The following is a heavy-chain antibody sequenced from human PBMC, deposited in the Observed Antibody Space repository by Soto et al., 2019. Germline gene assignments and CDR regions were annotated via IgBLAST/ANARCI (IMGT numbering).Heavy chain of an antibody. Sequence: EVQLLESGGGLVQPGGSLRLSCAASGFSFSDYSMTWVRQAPGRGLEWVSTLTSRGTTFYADSVKGRFTISRDNSKNTLSLQMHSLRTDDTALYYCAKRATTVPTPGNYFDCWGQGTLVTVSS. V-gene: IGHV3-23*01. J-gene: IGHJ4*02. CDR3: AKRATTVPTPGNYFDC. CDR1: GFSFSDYS. CDR2: LTSRGTT. D-gene: IGHD2-15*01.